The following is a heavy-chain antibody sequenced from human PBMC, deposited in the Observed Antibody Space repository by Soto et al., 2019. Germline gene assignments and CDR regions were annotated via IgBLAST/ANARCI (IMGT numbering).Heavy chain of an antibody. CDR2: IYPGDSDT. CDR1: GYSFASYW. Sequence: PGQPLKISCKGSGYSFASYWIGRVRQMTGKGLEWMGIIYPGDSDTRYSPSFQGQVTISADKSISTAYLQWSSLKASDTAMYYCARRMGATSYYYYGMDVWGQGTTVTVSS. D-gene: IGHD1-26*01. V-gene: IGHV5-51*01. CDR3: ARRMGATSYYYYGMDV. J-gene: IGHJ6*02.